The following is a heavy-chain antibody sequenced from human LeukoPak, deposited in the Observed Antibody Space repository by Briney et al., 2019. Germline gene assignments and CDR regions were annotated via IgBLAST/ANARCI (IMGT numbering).Heavy chain of an antibody. CDR3: ARHPCTSSCRGGFDY. D-gene: IGHD2-2*01. CDR1: GGSMRSYY. Sequence: PSETLSLTCTVSGGSMRSYYWSWIRQPPGKGLEWIGYIYYSGNTNYNPSLKSRVTISVDTSNNQFSLKLSSVTAADTAVYYCARHPCTSSCRGGFDYWGQGTLVTVSS. V-gene: IGHV4-59*01. CDR2: IYYSGNT. J-gene: IGHJ4*02.